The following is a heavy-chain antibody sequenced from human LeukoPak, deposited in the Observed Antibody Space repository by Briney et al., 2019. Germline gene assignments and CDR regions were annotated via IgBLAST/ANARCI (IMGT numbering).Heavy chain of an antibody. V-gene: IGHV1-18*01. Sequence: RASVKVSCKASGYTFTSYGISWVRQAPGQGLEWMGWISAYNGNTNYAQKLQGRVTMTTDTSTSTAYMELRSLRSDDTAVYYCARGPYCSGGSCYSLGWFDPWGQGTLVTVSS. CDR3: ARGPYCSGGSCYSLGWFDP. CDR2: ISAYNGNT. CDR1: GYTFTSYG. J-gene: IGHJ5*02. D-gene: IGHD2-15*01.